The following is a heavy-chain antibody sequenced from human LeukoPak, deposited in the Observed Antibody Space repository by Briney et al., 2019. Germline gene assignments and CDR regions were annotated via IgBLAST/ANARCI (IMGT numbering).Heavy chain of an antibody. Sequence: PGGSLRLSCAASGFTFSSYEMNWVRQAPGKGLEWVSGSGSGGSTHYADSVKGRFTISRDNSKNTLYLQMNSLRAEDTAVYYCAKDFWSGYYPKYWGQGTLVTVSS. CDR1: GFTFSSYE. CDR3: AKDFWSGYYPKY. CDR2: SGSGGST. J-gene: IGHJ4*02. V-gene: IGHV3-23*01. D-gene: IGHD3-3*01.